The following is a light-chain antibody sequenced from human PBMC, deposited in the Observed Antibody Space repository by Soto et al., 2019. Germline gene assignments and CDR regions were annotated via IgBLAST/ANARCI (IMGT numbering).Light chain of an antibody. J-gene: IGLJ3*02. CDR1: SGINVGTYK. CDR3: MVWHSSTWV. CDR2: YKSDSDK. V-gene: IGLV5-45*01. Sequence: QLVLTQPASLSASPGTSASLTCTLRSGINVGTYKIYWFQQKPGSPPQYLLNYKSDSDKQQGSGVPSRFSGSKDASANAGILLISGLQSDDEADYYCMVWHSSTWVFGGGTKVTVL.